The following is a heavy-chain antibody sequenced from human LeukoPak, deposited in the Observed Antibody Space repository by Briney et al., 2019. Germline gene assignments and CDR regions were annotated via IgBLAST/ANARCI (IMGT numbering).Heavy chain of an antibody. CDR1: GGSISSHY. J-gene: IGHJ3*02. Sequence: SGTLSLTCTVSGGSISSHYWSWIRQSPGKGLEWIGYIYYSGSTNYNPSLKSRVTISVDTSKNQFSLKLSSVTAADTAVYYCARGEMATIEDAFDIWGQGTMVTVSS. CDR2: IYYSGST. V-gene: IGHV4-59*11. CDR3: ARGEMATIEDAFDI. D-gene: IGHD5-24*01.